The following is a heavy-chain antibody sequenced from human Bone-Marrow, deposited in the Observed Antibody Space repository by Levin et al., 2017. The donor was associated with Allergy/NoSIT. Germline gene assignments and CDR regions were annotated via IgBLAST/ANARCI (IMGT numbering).Heavy chain of an antibody. CDR2: IYYTGSI. D-gene: IGHD3-10*01. CDR3: ARGLTALDRGYYYYYYGMDV. CDR1: GASISRGNYY. Sequence: SQTLSLTCNVSGASISRGNYYWIWTRQHPGKGLEWIGYIYYTGSIYYHPSLRSRVTISVDTAKTQFSLKLSSVTAADTAVYYCARGLTALDRGYYYYYYGMDVWGRGTTVTVSS. J-gene: IGHJ6*02. V-gene: IGHV4-31*03.